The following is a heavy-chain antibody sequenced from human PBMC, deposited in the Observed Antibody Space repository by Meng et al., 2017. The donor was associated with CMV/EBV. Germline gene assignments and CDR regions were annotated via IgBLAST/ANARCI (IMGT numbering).Heavy chain of an antibody. V-gene: IGHV4-34*01. J-gene: IGHJ5*02. CDR2: INHSGST. CDR1: GGSFSGYY. D-gene: IGHD3-3*01. CDR3: ARDYDDFWSGYRYNWFDP. Sequence: ESLKISCAVYGGSFSGYYWSWIRQPPGKGLEWIGEINHSGSTNYNPSLKSRVTISVDTSKNQFSLKLSSVTAADTAVYYCARDYDDFWSGYRYNWFDPWGQGTLVTVSS.